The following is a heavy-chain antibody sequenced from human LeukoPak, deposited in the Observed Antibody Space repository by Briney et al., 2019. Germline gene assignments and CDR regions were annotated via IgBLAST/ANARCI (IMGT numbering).Heavy chain of an antibody. D-gene: IGHD3-22*01. CDR3: AKEYYYDSSGYYYVDYFQH. J-gene: IGHJ1*01. CDR2: ISGSGGST. V-gene: IGHV3-23*01. CDR1: GFTFSKYA. Sequence: GGSLRLSCAASGFTFSKYAMTWVRQAPGKGLEWVSAISGSGGSTYYADSVKGRLTISRDNSKNTLYLQMNSLRAEDTAVYYCAKEYYYDSSGYYYVDYFQHWGQGTLVTVSS.